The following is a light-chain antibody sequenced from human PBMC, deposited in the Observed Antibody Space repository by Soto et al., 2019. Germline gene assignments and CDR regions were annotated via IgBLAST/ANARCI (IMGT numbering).Light chain of an antibody. CDR2: TAS. V-gene: IGKV1-6*01. CDR1: QDISSY. Sequence: IEMTQSPSSLSVSVGDRVTITCQASQDISSYLSWYQQKPGKAPKLLINTASTLQSGVSSRFSGSGSGTDFTLTISSLQPEDFATYYCLQDYIYPWTFGQGTKWIS. CDR3: LQDYIYPWT. J-gene: IGKJ1*01.